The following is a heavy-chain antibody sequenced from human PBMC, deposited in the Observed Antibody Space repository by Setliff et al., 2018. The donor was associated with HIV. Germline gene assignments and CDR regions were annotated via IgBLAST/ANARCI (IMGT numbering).Heavy chain of an antibody. V-gene: IGHV6-1*01. Sequence: SQTLSLTCAISGDSVSSNSAAWNWIRQSPSRGLEWLGRTYYRSKWYNDYAVSVKSRITINPDTSKNQFSLQLNSVTPEDTAMYYCANLGGPPAVEGPWFDPWGQGTLVTV. D-gene: IGHD2-2*01. CDR1: GDSVSSNSAA. J-gene: IGHJ5*02. CDR3: ANLGGPPAVEGPWFDP. CDR2: TYYRSKWYN.